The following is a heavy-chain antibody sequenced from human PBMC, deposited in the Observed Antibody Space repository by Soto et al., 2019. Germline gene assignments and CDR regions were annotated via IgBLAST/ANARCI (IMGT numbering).Heavy chain of an antibody. D-gene: IGHD5-12*01. J-gene: IGHJ4*02. CDR2: IYYSGST. CDR1: GGSISSSSYY. CDR3: ARHGGIVATTEGLFDY. V-gene: IGHV4-39*01. Sequence: QLQLQESGPGLVKPSETLSLTCTVSGGSISSSSYYWGWIRQPPGKGLEWIGSIYYSGSTYYNPSLKSRVTISVDTSKNQFSLKLSSVTAADTAVYYCARHGGIVATTEGLFDYWGQGTLVTVSS.